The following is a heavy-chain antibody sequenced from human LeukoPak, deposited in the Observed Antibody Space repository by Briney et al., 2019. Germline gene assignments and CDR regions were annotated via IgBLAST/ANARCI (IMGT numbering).Heavy chain of an antibody. CDR1: GFTFSSYA. CDR3: TRDLAWLAFDY. V-gene: IGHV3-23*01. D-gene: IGHD6-19*01. J-gene: IGHJ4*02. Sequence: PGGSLRLSCAASGFTFSSYAMSWVRQAPGKGLEWVSAISGSGGSTYYADSVKGRFTISRDNSKNTLYLQMNSLKTEDTALYYCTRDLAWLAFDYWGPGILVTVSS. CDR2: ISGSGGST.